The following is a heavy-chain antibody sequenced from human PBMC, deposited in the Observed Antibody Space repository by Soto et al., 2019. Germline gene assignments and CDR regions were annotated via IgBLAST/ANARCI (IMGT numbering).Heavy chain of an antibody. J-gene: IGHJ6*02. Sequence: QVQLVQSGAEVKKPGASVKVSCKASGYTFTGYYMHWVRQAPGQGLEWMGWINPNSGGTNYAQKCQGWVTMTRDTSISTAYMELSRLRSDETAVYYCARDSMTTVTTLDYYYYGMDVWGQGTTVTVSS. CDR1: GYTFTGYY. V-gene: IGHV1-2*04. CDR3: ARDSMTTVTTLDYYYYGMDV. D-gene: IGHD4-17*01. CDR2: INPNSGGT.